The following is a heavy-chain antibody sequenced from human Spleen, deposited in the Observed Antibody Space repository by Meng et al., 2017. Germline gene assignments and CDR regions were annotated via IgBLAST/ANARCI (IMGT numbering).Heavy chain of an antibody. CDR1: GYTFTSYY. Sequence: VSVKVSCKASGYTFTSYYMHWVRQAPGQGLEWMGIINPSGGSTSYAQKFQGRVTMTRDTSTSTVYMELSSLRSEDTAVYYCARDPSPPTTHSGSYPAGYWGQGTLVTVSS. J-gene: IGHJ4*02. CDR2: INPSGGST. D-gene: IGHD1-26*01. CDR3: ARDPSPPTTHSGSYPAGY. V-gene: IGHV1-46*01.